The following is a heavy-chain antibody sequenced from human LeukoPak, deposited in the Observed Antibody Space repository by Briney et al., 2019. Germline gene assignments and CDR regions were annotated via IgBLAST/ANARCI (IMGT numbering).Heavy chain of an antibody. D-gene: IGHD6-19*01. Sequence: GGSLRLFCAASGFTFSNYWMSWVRQAPGKGLEWVAHIKPDGSEKNYVDSVKGRFTLFRDDAKNSVYLQMNSLRVEDTAVYYCARDSGSGGPWGQGTPVTVSS. J-gene: IGHJ5*02. CDR3: ARDSGSGGP. CDR1: GFTFSNYW. CDR2: IKPDGSEK. V-gene: IGHV3-7*01.